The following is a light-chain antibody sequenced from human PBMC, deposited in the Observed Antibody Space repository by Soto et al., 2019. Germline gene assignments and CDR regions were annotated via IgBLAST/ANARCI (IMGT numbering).Light chain of an antibody. CDR3: SSFITSTSYV. Sequence: QSVLTQPASVSGSPGQSITISCTGTSSDVGNYNYVPWYQQYPGKAPKLLISDVSYRPSGVSNRFSGSKSGNTASLTISGLQAEDEADYYCSSFITSTSYVFGTGTKVTVL. CDR1: SSDVGNYNY. J-gene: IGLJ1*01. CDR2: DVS. V-gene: IGLV2-14*03.